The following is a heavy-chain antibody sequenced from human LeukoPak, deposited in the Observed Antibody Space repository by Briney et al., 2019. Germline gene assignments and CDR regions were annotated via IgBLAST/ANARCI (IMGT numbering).Heavy chain of an antibody. J-gene: IGHJ4*02. CDR2: IYYSGST. V-gene: IGHV4-59*01. Sequence: SETLSLTCTVSGGSISSYYWSWIRQPPGKGLEWIGYIYYSGSTNYNPSLKSRVTISVDTSKNQFSLKLSSVTAADTAAYYCAREVFNYDILTGYYRGDFDYWGQGTLVTVSS. CDR3: AREVFNYDILTGYYRGDFDY. D-gene: IGHD3-9*01. CDR1: GGSISSYY.